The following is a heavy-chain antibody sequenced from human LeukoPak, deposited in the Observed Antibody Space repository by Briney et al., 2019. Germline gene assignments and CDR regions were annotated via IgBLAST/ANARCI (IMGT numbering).Heavy chain of an antibody. Sequence: PSETLSLTCTVSGGSISSGSYYWGWVRQPPGKGLEWIGSIYYSGSTHYNPSLKSRVTISVDTSKNQLSLKLSSVTAADTAVYYCARHSTVIVNWFDPWGRGTLVTVSS. V-gene: IGHV4-39*01. D-gene: IGHD4-17*01. J-gene: IGHJ5*02. CDR3: ARHSTVIVNWFDP. CDR2: IYYSGST. CDR1: GGSISSGSYY.